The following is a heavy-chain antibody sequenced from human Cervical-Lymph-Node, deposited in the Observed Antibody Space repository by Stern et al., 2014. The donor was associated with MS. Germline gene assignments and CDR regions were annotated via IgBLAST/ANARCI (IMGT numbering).Heavy chain of an antibody. CDR1: GYTFTNYA. J-gene: IGHJ1*01. Sequence: MQLVESGAEVKKPGASVKVSCKASGYTFTNYAISWVRQAPGQGLEWMGWISGYNGNTNYAQKFQGRVTMTTDTSTNTAYMELRSLRSDDTGLYYCARDSSGFQFWGQGTQVTVSS. D-gene: IGHD6-19*01. CDR2: ISGYNGNT. CDR3: ARDSSGFQF. V-gene: IGHV1-18*01.